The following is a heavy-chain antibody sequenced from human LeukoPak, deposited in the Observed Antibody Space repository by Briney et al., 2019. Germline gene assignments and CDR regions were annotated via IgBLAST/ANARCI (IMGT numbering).Heavy chain of an antibody. D-gene: IGHD5-18*01. CDR3: GRGKSGYSYGSNYYYGMDV. Sequence: GASVKVSCKASGYTFTSYDINWVRQATGQGLEWMGWMNPNSGNTGYAQKFQGRVTMTRNTSISTAYMELSSLRSEDTAVYYCGRGKSGYSYGSNYYYGMDVWGQGTTVTVSS. V-gene: IGHV1-8*01. CDR1: GYTFTSYD. CDR2: MNPNSGNT. J-gene: IGHJ6*02.